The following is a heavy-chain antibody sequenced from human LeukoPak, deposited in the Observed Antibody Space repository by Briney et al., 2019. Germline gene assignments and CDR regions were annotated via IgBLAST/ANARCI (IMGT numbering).Heavy chain of an antibody. CDR3: ARDHRDNSNPRHNWFDP. CDR1: GYTFTGYY. Sequence: ASVKVSCKASGYTFTGYYMHWVRQAPGQGLEWMGWINPNSGGTNYAQEFQGRVTMTRDTSISTAYMELSRLRSDDTAVYYCARDHRDNSNPRHNWFDPWGQGTLVTVSS. J-gene: IGHJ5*02. V-gene: IGHV1-2*02. D-gene: IGHD4-11*01. CDR2: INPNSGGT.